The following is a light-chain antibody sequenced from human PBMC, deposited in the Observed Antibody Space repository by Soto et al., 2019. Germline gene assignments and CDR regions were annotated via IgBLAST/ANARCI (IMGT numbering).Light chain of an antibody. Sequence: EIVLTQSPGTLSLSPGERATLSCRASQSVSSSYLAWYQQKPGQPPRLLLYGASSRATGIPDRFSGSGSETDFTLTISRLEREDFAVYYCHLYDSSPLTFGGGTKVEIK. CDR1: QSVSSSY. V-gene: IGKV3-20*01. CDR2: GAS. CDR3: HLYDSSPLT. J-gene: IGKJ4*01.